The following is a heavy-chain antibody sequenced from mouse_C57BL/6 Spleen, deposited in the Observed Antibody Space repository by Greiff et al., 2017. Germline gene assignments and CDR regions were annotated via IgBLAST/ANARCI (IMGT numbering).Heavy chain of an antibody. V-gene: IGHV1-69*01. CDR2: IDPSYSYT. CDR3: ARSSNYMDYFDY. CDR1: GYTFTSYW. D-gene: IGHD2-5*01. J-gene: IGHJ2*01. Sequence: QVQLQQPGAELVMPGASVKLSCKASGYTFTSYWMHWVKQRPGQGLEWIGEIDPSYSYTNYNQKFKGKSTLTVDKSSSTAYMQLSSLTSEDSAVYYCARSSNYMDYFDYWGQGTTLTVSS.